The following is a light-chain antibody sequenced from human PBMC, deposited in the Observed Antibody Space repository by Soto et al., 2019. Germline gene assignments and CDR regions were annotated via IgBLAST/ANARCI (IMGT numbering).Light chain of an antibody. CDR3: CSYGGGRTPLG. CDR1: RSDVGGYKY. CDR2: DVA. J-gene: IGLJ2*01. Sequence: QSALTQPRSVSGSPGQSVTISCTGSRSDVGGYKYVSWYQQFPGKAPKLIIYDVAKRPSGVPGRFSGSKSGNTASLTISGLQAEDKADYYCCSYGGGRTPLGFGGGTKVTVL. V-gene: IGLV2-11*01.